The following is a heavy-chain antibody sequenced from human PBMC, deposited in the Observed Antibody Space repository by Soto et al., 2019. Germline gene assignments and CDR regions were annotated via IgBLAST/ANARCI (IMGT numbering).Heavy chain of an antibody. J-gene: IGHJ4*02. CDR2: INHSGST. V-gene: IGHV4-34*01. D-gene: IGHD4-17*01. Sequence: SETLSLTCAVYGGSFSGYYWSWIRQPPGKGLEWIGEINHSGSTNYNPSLKSRVTISVDTSKNQFSLKLSSVTAADTAVYYCARKPIYGDYDVVFDYWGQGTLVTVSS. CDR3: ARKPIYGDYDVVFDY. CDR1: GGSFSGYY.